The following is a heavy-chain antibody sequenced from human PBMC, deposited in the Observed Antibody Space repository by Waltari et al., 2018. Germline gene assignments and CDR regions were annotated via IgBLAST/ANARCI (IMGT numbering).Heavy chain of an antibody. CDR1: GGTFSSYA. V-gene: IGHV1-69*01. CDR3: ATVDTAMVTDYFDY. D-gene: IGHD5-18*01. Sequence: QVQLVQSGAEVKKPGSSVKVSCKASGGTFSSYAISWVRQAPGQGLEWMGGIIPIVGTENYAQKFQVRVTITADESTSTAYMERSSLRSEDTAVYYCATVDTAMVTDYFDYWGQGTLVTVSS. J-gene: IGHJ4*02. CDR2: IIPIVGTE.